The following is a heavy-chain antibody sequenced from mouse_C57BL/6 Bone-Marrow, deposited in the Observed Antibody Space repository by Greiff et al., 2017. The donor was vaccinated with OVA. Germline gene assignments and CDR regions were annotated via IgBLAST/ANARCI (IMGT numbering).Heavy chain of an antibody. CDR1: GFTFTDYY. CDR2: IRNKANGYTT. CDR3: ARWSTTVDGYFDV. D-gene: IGHD1-1*01. V-gene: IGHV7-3*01. J-gene: IGHJ1*03. Sequence: EVKLVESGGGLVQPGGSLSLSCAASGFTFTDYYMSWVSQPPGKALEWLGFIRNKANGYTTEYSASVKGRFTISRDNSQSILYLQMNALRAEDSATYDCARWSTTVDGYFDVWGTGTTVTVAS.